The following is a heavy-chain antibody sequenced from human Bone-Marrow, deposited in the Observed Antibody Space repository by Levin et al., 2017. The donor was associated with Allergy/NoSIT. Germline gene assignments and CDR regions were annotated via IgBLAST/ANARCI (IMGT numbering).Heavy chain of an antibody. D-gene: IGHD3-10*01. J-gene: IGHJ3*02. V-gene: IGHV2-5*01. Sequence: SGPTLVKPTQTLTLTCTFSGFSLSTSGVGVGWIRQPPGKALEWLALIYWNDDKRYSPSLKSRLTITKDTSKNQVVLTMTNMDPVDTATYYCAHRRIEGIMVRGDDGAFDIWGQGTMVTVSS. CDR3: AHRRIEGIMVRGDDGAFDI. CDR1: GFSLSTSGVG. CDR2: IYWNDDK.